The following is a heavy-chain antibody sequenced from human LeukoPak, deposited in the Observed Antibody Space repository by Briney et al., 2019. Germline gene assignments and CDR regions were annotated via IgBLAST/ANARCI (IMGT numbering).Heavy chain of an antibody. CDR3: AREEIAVAGYADY. V-gene: IGHV4-38-2*02. D-gene: IGHD6-19*01. CDR2: IYHSGST. Sequence: SETLSLTCTVSGYSISSGYYWGWIRQPPGKGLEWIGNIYHSGSTYYNPSLKSRVTISVDTSKSQFSLKLSSVTAADTAVYYCAREEIAVAGYADYWGQGTLVTVSS. J-gene: IGHJ4*02. CDR1: GYSISSGYY.